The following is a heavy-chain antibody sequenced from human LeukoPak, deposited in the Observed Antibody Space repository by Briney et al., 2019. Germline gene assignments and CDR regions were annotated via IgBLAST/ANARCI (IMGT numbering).Heavy chain of an antibody. Sequence: SGGSLRLSCAASGFTFSSYAMSWVRQAPGKGLEWVSAISGSGGSTYYADSVKGRFTISRDNSKNTLYLQMNSLRAEDTAVYYCAKVRYCRSTSCRRNWFDPWGQGTLVTVSS. CDR2: ISGSGGST. CDR1: GFTFSSYA. D-gene: IGHD2-2*01. CDR3: AKVRYCRSTSCRRNWFDP. J-gene: IGHJ5*02. V-gene: IGHV3-23*01.